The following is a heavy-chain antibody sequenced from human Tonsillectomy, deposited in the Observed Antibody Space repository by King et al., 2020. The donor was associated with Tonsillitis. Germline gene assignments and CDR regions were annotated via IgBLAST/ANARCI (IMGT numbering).Heavy chain of an antibody. Sequence: VQLVESGGGVVQPGKSLRLSCEASGFTLRNYAMDWVRQAPGKGLQWLADISYDGRDKFYADFVKGRFTISRDNSKNTLYMQMNSLRPEDTAVYYCARVGQPYNHMYYFDNWGRGTLVTVSS. CDR3: ARVGQPYNHMYYFDN. CDR1: GFTLRNYA. V-gene: IGHV3-30*04. J-gene: IGHJ4*02. CDR2: ISYDGRDK. D-gene: IGHD3-16*01.